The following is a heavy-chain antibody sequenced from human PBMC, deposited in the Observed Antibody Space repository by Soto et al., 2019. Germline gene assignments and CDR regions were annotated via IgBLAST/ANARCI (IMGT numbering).Heavy chain of an antibody. CDR1: GFSFSGYG. CDR3: ATTVTTVDY. D-gene: IGHD4-17*01. CDR2: ISSSGSLI. Sequence: QSGGSLRLSCAASGFSFSGYGMSWVRQAPGKGLEWISYISSSGSLIYYADSLKGRFTISRDNAKNSLYLQMNSLRAEDTAVYYCATTVTTVDYWGQGTLVTVSS. V-gene: IGHV3-48*03. J-gene: IGHJ4*02.